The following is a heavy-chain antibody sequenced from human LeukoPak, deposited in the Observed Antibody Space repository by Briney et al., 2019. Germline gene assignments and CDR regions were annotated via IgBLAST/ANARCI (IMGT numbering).Heavy chain of an antibody. J-gene: IGHJ4*02. Sequence: PGGSLRLSCAASGFTFRDSAMSWVRQAPGKGLEWVSYISSSGSTIYYADSVKGRFTISRDNAKNSLYLQMNSLRAEDTAVYYCARERTTVTSLDYWGQGTLVTVSS. D-gene: IGHD4-17*01. CDR3: ARERTTVTSLDY. CDR1: GFTFRDSA. CDR2: ISSSGSTI. V-gene: IGHV3-11*04.